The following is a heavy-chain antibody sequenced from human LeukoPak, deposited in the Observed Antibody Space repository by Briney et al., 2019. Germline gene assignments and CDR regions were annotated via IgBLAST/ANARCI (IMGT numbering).Heavy chain of an antibody. V-gene: IGHV3-21*01. D-gene: IGHD3-16*02. CDR1: GFTFSSYS. J-gene: IGHJ3*02. CDR2: ISSSSSYI. Sequence: GGSLRLSCAASGFTFSSYSMNWVRQAPGKGLEWVSSISSSSSYIYYADSVKGRFTISRDNAKNSLYLQMNSLRAEDTAVYYCARDRIYDYVWGSYRNDAFDIWGQGTMATVSS. CDR3: ARDRIYDYVWGSYRNDAFDI.